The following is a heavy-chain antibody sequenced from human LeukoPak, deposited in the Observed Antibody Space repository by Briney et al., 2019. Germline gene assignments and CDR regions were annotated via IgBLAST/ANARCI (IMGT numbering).Heavy chain of an antibody. V-gene: IGHV4-34*01. J-gene: IGHJ4*02. CDR3: ARNPQDCSSTSCYFDY. D-gene: IGHD2-2*01. Sequence: SETLSLTCAVYGGSFSGYYWSWIRQPPGKGLEWIGEINHSGSTNYNPSLRSRVTISVDTSKNQFSLKLSSVTAADTAVYYCARNPQDCSSTSCYFDYWGQGTLVTVSS. CDR1: GGSFSGYY. CDR2: INHSGST.